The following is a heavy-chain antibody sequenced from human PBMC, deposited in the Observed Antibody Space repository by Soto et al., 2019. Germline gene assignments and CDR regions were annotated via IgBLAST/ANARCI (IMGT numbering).Heavy chain of an antibody. CDR1: GYPFTTYY. CDR2: IDPRSGGT. CDR3: ATDDYGIFPY. V-gene: IGHV1-2*02. J-gene: IGHJ4*02. Sequence: ASVKVSCKVSGYPFTTYYIHWVRQAPGQGLEWMGWIDPRSGGTVYEQRFQGRVTMTRDTSISTVYMDLSGLTSDDTALYYCATDDYGIFPYWGQGSLVTVSS. D-gene: IGHD3-10*01.